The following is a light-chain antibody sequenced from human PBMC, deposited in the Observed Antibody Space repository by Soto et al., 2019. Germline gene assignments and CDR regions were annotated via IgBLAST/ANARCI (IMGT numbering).Light chain of an antibody. CDR2: DVS. V-gene: IGLV2-14*01. CDR1: NSDVGGYNY. J-gene: IGLJ3*02. Sequence: QSALTQPASVSGSPGQSITISRTGTNSDVGGYNYVSWYQQRPGTAPKLMIYDVSYRPSGVSNRFSGSKSGNTASLTISGLQAEDEADYYCGSYTRSSTGVVFGGGTKLTVL. CDR3: GSYTRSSTGVV.